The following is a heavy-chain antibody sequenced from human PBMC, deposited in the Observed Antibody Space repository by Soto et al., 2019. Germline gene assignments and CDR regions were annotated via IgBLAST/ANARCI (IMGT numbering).Heavy chain of an antibody. J-gene: IGHJ6*02. CDR1: GFTFGDYA. CDR3: TRDRGTGDYYDSSGYYYEDYYYGMDV. Sequence: SLRLSCTASGFTFGDYAMSWFHQAPGKXLEWVGFIRSKAYGGTTEYAASVKGRFTTSRDDSKSIAYLQMNSLKTEDTAVYYCTRDRGTGDYYDSSGYYYEDYYYGMDVWGQGTTVTVSS. CDR2: IRSKAYGGTT. V-gene: IGHV3-49*03. D-gene: IGHD3-22*01.